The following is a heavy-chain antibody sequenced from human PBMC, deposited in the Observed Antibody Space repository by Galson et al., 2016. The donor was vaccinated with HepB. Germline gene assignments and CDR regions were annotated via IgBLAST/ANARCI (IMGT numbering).Heavy chain of an antibody. V-gene: IGHV5-10-1*01. D-gene: IGHD2-15*01. CDR1: GYSFTKHW. CDR3: ARQGFCSGSNCRGNAFDI. J-gene: IGHJ3*02. CDR2: IDPSDSYT. Sequence: QSGAEVKKPGESLKISCKVSGYSFTKHWIDWVRQMPGKGLEWMGRIDPSDSYTNYGPTFQGHVTISTDRATNTASLQWSSLKVSDTGIYFCARQGFCSGSNCRGNAFDIWGQGTTVIVSS.